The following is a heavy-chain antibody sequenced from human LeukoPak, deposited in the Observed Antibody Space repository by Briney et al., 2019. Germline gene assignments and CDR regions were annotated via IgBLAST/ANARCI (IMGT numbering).Heavy chain of an antibody. J-gene: IGHJ3*02. CDR2: ICFDGSSK. CDR3: ARDFPAFDI. V-gene: IGHV3-33*01. Sequence: GGSLRLSCAASGFTFSVHGMHWVRQAPGKGLEWVALICFDGSSKYYADSVKGRFTISRDNAKNTLYLQMNSLRAEDTAVYYCARDFPAFDIWGQGTMVTVSS. CDR1: GFTFSVHG.